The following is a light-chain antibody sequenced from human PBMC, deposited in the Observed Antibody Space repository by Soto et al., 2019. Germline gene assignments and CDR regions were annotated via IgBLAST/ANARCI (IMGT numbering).Light chain of an antibody. CDR2: RTS. V-gene: IGKV1-5*03. CDR1: QSVSRW. Sequence: DIQMTQSPSTLSASVGDRVTISCRASQSVSRWLAWYLQKPGKAPKLLIYRTSNLEPGVPSRFSGSGSGTEFTLTICSLQADDFVTYYCQQDNSFGPGTKVDIK. CDR3: QQDNS. J-gene: IGKJ3*01.